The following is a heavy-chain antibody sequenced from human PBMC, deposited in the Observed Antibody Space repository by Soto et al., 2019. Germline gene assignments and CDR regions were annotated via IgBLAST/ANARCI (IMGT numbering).Heavy chain of an antibody. CDR2: IDYSGST. CDR3: TREYDYSNSYYSGMDV. J-gene: IGHJ6*02. V-gene: IGHV4-30-4*01. Sequence: QVQLQESGPGLVKPSQTLSLTCNVSGGSIRSVNYFWSWIRQPPEKGLEWIGYIDYSGSTYYNPSLKSRLNISVDTSKNQFSLKLSSVSAADTAMYYCTREYDYSNSYYSGMDVWGQVTTVTVSS. D-gene: IGHD4-4*01. CDR1: GGSIRSVNYF.